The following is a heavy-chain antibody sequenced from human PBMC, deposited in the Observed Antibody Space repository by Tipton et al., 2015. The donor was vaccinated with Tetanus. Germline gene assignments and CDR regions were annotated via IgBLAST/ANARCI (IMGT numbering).Heavy chain of an antibody. V-gene: IGHV4-59*01. D-gene: IGHD3-9*01. Sequence: GLVKPSETLSLTCAVYGGSFSSYYWTWIRQPPGKGLEWIGYIYYSGSTNYNPSPKSRVTISVDTSKNQFSLKLSSVTAADTAVYYCARATPTRYDILTGYLPYFDHWGQGTLVTVSS. CDR2: IYYSGST. J-gene: IGHJ4*02. CDR1: GGSFSSYY. CDR3: ARATPTRYDILTGYLPYFDH.